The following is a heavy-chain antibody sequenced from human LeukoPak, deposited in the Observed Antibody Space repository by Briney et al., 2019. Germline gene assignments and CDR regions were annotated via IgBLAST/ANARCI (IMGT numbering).Heavy chain of an antibody. V-gene: IGHV4-34*01. CDR2: INHSGST. CDR3: ARGQAY. Sequence: SETLSLTCAVYGGSFSGYYWSWIRQPPGKGLEWIGEINHSGSTNYNPSLKSRVTISVDTSRNQFSLKLSSVTAADTAVYYCARGQAYWGQGTLVTVSS. J-gene: IGHJ4*02. CDR1: GGSFSGYY.